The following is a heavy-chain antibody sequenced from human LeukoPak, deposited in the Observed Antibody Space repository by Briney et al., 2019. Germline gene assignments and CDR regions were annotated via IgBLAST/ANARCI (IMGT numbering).Heavy chain of an antibody. CDR1: GGSISSSSYY. D-gene: IGHD5-18*01. V-gene: IGHV4-39*02. Sequence: PSETLSLTCTVSGGSISSSSYYWGWIRQPPGKGLEWIGSIYYSGSTYYNPSLKSRVTISVDTSKNQFSLKLSSVTAADTAVYYCARDWKYSYGYGVDYWGQGTLVTVSS. J-gene: IGHJ4*02. CDR2: IYYSGST. CDR3: ARDWKYSYGYGVDY.